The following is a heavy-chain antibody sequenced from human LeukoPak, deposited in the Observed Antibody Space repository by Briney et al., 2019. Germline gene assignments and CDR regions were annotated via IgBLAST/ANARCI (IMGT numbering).Heavy chain of an antibody. J-gene: IGHJ4*02. CDR1: GFTFRSNA. CDR3: AKRGNYFKFDY. V-gene: IGHV3-23*01. D-gene: IGHD3-10*01. CDR2: ISADGDGT. Sequence: PGGSLRLSCAASGFTFRSNAMSWVRQAPGKGLEWVSIISADGDGTYYADSVKGRFTISRDNSKNTLYLQMNNLRADDTAVYYCAKRGNYFKFDYWGQGTLVTVSS.